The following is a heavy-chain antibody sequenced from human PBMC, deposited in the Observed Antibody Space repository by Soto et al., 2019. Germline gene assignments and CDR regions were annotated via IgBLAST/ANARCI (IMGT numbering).Heavy chain of an antibody. CDR2: IYSGGST. V-gene: IGHV3-53*01. D-gene: IGHD3-10*01. CDR3: ARWGVIAPRYLYYYYGMDV. Sequence: QTGGSLRLSCAASGFTVSSNYMSWVRQAPGKGLEWVSVIYSGGSTYYADSVKGRFTISRDNSKNTLYLQMNSLRAEDTAVYYCARWGVIAPRYLYYYYGMDVWGQGTTVTVSS. J-gene: IGHJ6*02. CDR1: GFTVSSNY.